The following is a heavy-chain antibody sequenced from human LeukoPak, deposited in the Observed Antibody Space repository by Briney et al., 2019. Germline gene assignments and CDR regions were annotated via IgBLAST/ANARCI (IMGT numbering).Heavy chain of an antibody. J-gene: IGHJ4*02. CDR1: GGSISSGDYY. Sequence: SETLSLTCTVSGGSISSGDYYWSWIRQPPGKGLEWIGYIYYSGSTYYNPSLKSRVTISVDTSKNQFSLKLSSVTAADTAVYYCARGRYYYDSSGYYYRDPYYFDYWAREPWSPSPQ. CDR2: IYYSGST. D-gene: IGHD3-22*01. V-gene: IGHV4-30-4*01. CDR3: ARGRYYYDSSGYYYRDPYYFDY.